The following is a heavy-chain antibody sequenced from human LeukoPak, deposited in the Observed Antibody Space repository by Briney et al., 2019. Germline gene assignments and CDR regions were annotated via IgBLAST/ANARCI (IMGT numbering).Heavy chain of an antibody. V-gene: IGHV3-23*01. CDR2: ISGSGENT. CDR3: AKGSTYFYGSGTTDDAFDI. Sequence: GGSLRLPCEASGLTFSNFAMTWIRQAPGKGLEWVSAISGSGENTHYADSVQGRFIISRDNSKKTMYLQMNSLRGEDTAVYYCAKGSTYFYGSGTTDDAFDIWGQGTMVTVSS. J-gene: IGHJ3*02. CDR1: GLTFSNFA. D-gene: IGHD3-10*01.